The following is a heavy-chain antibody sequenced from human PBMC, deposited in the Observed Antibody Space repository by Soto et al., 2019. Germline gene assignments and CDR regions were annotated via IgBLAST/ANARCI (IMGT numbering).Heavy chain of an antibody. Sequence: SETLSLTCTVSGGSISSSSYYWGWIRQPPGKGLEWIGSIYYSGSTYYNPSLKSRVTISVDTSKNQFSLKLSSVTAADTAVYYCARVRSGGSSSWYGGWFDPWGQGTLVTVSS. CDR3: ARVRSGGSSSWYGGWFDP. CDR2: IYYSGST. D-gene: IGHD6-13*01. CDR1: GGSISSSSYY. V-gene: IGHV4-39*01. J-gene: IGHJ5*02.